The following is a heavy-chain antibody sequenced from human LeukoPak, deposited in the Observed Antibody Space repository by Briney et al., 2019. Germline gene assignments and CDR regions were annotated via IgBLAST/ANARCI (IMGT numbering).Heavy chain of an antibody. J-gene: IGHJ4*02. CDR1: GGSISNYY. V-gene: IGHV4-59*01. D-gene: IGHD3-22*01. Sequence: SETLSLTCTVSGGSISNYYWSWIRQPPGKELEWIGYIYHSGSTNYNPSLKSQVTISVDTSTNQFSLKLSSVTAADTAVYYCARNADDSSSYPYFDYWGQGTLVTVSS. CDR2: IYHSGST. CDR3: ARNADDSSSYPYFDY.